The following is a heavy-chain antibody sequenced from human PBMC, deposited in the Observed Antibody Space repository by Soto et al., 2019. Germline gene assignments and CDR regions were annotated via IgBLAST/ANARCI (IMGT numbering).Heavy chain of an antibody. J-gene: IGHJ6*02. Sequence: PGGSLRLSCAASGFTFSSYGMHWVRQAPGKGLEWVAVISYDGSNKYYADSVKGRFTISRDNSKNTLYLQMNSLRAEDTAVYYCEKDLRSIAVLCMDVWGQGTTVTVSS. CDR3: EKDLRSIAVLCMDV. CDR2: ISYDGSNK. CDR1: GFTFSSYG. D-gene: IGHD6-19*01. V-gene: IGHV3-30*18.